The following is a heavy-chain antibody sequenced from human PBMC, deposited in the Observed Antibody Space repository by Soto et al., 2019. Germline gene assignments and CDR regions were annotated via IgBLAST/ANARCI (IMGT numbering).Heavy chain of an antibody. CDR1: GYTLTELS. V-gene: IGHV1-24*01. CDR2: FDPEDGET. CDR3: ATRRNCNGVCYTSLGWFDP. J-gene: IGHJ5*02. D-gene: IGHD2-8*01. Sequence: QVPLVQSGAEVKKPGASVKVSCKVSGYTLTELSMHWVRQAPGKGLEWMGGFDPEDGETIYAQKFQGRVTMTEDTSTDTAYMELSSLRSEDTAVYYCATRRNCNGVCYTSLGWFDPWGQGTLVTVSS.